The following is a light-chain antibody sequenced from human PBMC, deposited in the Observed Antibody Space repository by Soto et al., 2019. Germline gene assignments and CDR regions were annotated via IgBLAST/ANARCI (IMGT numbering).Light chain of an antibody. CDR2: DVS. CDR3: CSYAGSYTFYV. CDR1: SSDVGGYNY. J-gene: IGLJ1*01. V-gene: IGLV2-11*01. Sequence: SVLPQPRSVSGSPGQSVTISCTGTSSDVGGYNYVSWYQQHPGKAPKLMIYDVSKRPSGVPDRFSGSKSGNTASLTISGLQAEDEADYYCCSYAGSYTFYVFGTGTQLTVL.